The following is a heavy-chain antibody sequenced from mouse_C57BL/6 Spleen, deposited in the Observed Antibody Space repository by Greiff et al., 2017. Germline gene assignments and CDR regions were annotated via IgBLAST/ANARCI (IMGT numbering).Heavy chain of an antibody. Sequence: VQLQQSGAELVRPGTSVKMSCKASGYTFTNYWIGWAKQRPGHGLEWIGDIYPGGGYTNYNEKFKGKATLTADTSSSTAYMQFSSLTSEDSAIYACARGGETYAMDDWGQGTSVTVSS. V-gene: IGHV1-63*01. CDR3: ARGGETYAMDD. J-gene: IGHJ4*01. CDR1: GYTFTNYW. CDR2: IYPGGGYT.